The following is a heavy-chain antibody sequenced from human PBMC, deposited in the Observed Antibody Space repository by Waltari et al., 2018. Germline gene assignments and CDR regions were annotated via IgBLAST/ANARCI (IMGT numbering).Heavy chain of an antibody. CDR3: LRNPGH. Sequence: QVHLQESGPGLVKPSETLSLTCTVSGGSMSGYYWNWIRQSPGKELEWIGCVHHSGGNKYNPSLMSRATISLDMSTNQFSLKLSSVTAADTAVYYCLRNPGHWGQGIMVTVSS. J-gene: IGHJ4*02. V-gene: IGHV4-59*01. CDR2: VHHSGGN. CDR1: GGSMSGYY.